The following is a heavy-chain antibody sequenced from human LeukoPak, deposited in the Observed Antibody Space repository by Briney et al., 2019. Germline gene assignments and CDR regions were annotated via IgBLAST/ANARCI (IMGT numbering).Heavy chain of an antibody. CDR2: ISSSSSYT. J-gene: IGHJ6*02. Sequence: PGRSLRLSCAASGSTFSSASMNWVRPPPGKGLEWVSSISSSSSYTYHAASVNGPFTISRDNAKNSLYLQKNSLRAEDTAVYDCARGRKETAMAGEDYYYYGMDVWGQGTTVTVSS. V-gene: IGHV3-21*01. D-gene: IGHD5-18*01. CDR1: GSTFSSAS. CDR3: ARGRKETAMAGEDYYYYGMDV.